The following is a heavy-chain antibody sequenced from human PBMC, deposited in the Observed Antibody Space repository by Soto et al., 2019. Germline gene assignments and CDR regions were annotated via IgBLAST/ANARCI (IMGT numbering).Heavy chain of an antibody. D-gene: IGHD3-22*01. CDR2: IYYSGST. J-gene: IGHJ4*02. CDR1: GGSISSYY. CDR3: ARDSRPLYYDSSGSYFDY. Sequence: ETLSLTCTVSGGSISSYYWSWIRQPPGKGLEWIGYIYYSGSTNYNPSLKSRVTISVDTSKNQFSLKLSSVTAADTAVYYCARDSRPLYYDSSGSYFDYWGQGTLVTVSS. V-gene: IGHV4-59*01.